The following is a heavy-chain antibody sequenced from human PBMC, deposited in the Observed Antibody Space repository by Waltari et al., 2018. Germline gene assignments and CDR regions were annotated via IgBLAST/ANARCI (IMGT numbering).Heavy chain of an antibody. CDR1: GGSFSGYY. D-gene: IGHD4-17*01. CDR3: ARGVTTLED. V-gene: IGHV4-34*01. Sequence: QVQLQQWGAGVLKPSETRSLTCAVYGGSFSGYYWSWIRQPPGKGLEWIGEINHSGSTNYNPSLKSRVTISVDTSKNQFSLKLSSVTAADTAVYYCARGVTTLEDWGQGTLVTVSS. CDR2: INHSGST. J-gene: IGHJ4*02.